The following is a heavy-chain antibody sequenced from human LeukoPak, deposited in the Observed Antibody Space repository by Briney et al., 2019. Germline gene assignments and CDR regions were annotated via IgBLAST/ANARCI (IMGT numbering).Heavy chain of an antibody. CDR3: AREMDHYDFWSGYSRTYNWFDP. D-gene: IGHD3-3*01. V-gene: IGHV4-4*07. CDR1: GGSISSYY. CDR2: IYTSGST. Sequence: PSETLSLTCTVSGGSISSYYWSWIRQPAGKGLEWIGRIYTSGSTNYNPSLKSRVTMSVDTSKNQFSLKLSSVTAAGTAVYYCAREMDHYDFWSGYSRTYNWFDPWGQGTLVTVSS. J-gene: IGHJ5*02.